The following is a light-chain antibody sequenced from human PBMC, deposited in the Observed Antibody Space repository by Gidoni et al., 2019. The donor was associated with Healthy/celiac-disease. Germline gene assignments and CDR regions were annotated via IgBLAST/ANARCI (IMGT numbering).Light chain of an antibody. CDR2: GAS. CDR1: QSVSSSY. V-gene: IGKV3-20*01. Sequence: EIVLTQSPGTLSLSPGERATLSCRASQSVSSSYLAWYQQKPGQAPRLPIYGASSRATGIPDRFSGSGSGTDFTLTISRLEPEDFAVYYCQQYGSSPPYTFXXXTKLEIK. CDR3: QQYGSSPPYT. J-gene: IGKJ2*01.